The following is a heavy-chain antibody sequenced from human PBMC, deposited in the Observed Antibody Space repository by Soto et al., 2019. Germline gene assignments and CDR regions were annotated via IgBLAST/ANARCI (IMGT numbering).Heavy chain of an antibody. D-gene: IGHD5-12*01. Sequence: SETLSLTCAVYGGSFSGYYWSWIRQPPGKGLEWIGEINHSGSTNYNPSLKSRVTISVDTSKNQFSLKLSSVTAADTAVYYCARTVVATIFGRFDYWGQGTLVTVSS. CDR1: GGSFSGYY. CDR3: ARTVVATIFGRFDY. V-gene: IGHV4-34*01. J-gene: IGHJ4*02. CDR2: INHSGST.